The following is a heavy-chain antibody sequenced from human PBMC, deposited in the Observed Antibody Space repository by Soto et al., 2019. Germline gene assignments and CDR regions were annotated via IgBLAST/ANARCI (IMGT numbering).Heavy chain of an antibody. CDR3: ARVSWYGDYSDY. CDR2: IYDSGST. D-gene: IGHD6-13*01. CDR1: GGSISSDNYY. V-gene: IGHV4-30-4*01. J-gene: IGHJ4*02. Sequence: QVQLQESGPGLVKPSQTLSLTCTVSGGSISSDNYYWSWIRQPPGKGLEWIGYIYDSGSTYYNPSLQSRVTISVDPPQNQFSLKLSSVTAADTAVYYCARVSWYGDYSDYWGQGTLVTVSS.